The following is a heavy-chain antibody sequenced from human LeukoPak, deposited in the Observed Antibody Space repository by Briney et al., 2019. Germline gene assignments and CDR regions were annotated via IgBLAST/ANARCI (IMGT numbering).Heavy chain of an antibody. CDR2: ISGSGGST. J-gene: IGHJ4*02. V-gene: IGHV3-23*01. Sequence: GGSLRLSCAASGFTFSSYAMSWVRQAPGKGLERVSAISGSGGSTYYADSVKGRFTISRDNSKNTLYLQMNSLRAEDTAVYYCARDVGVRLFDYWGQGTLVSVSS. D-gene: IGHD6-25*01. CDR1: GFTFSSYA. CDR3: ARDVGVRLFDY.